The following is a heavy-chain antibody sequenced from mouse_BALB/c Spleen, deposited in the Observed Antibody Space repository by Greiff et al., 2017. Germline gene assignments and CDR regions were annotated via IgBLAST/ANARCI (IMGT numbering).Heavy chain of an antibody. CDR2: IWAGGST. V-gene: IGHV2-9*02. CDR1: GFSLTSYG. Sequence: VQLQESGPGLVAPSQSLSITCTVSGFSLTSYGVHWVRQPPGKGLEWLGVIWAGGSTNYNSALMSRLSISKDNSKSQVFLKMNSLQTDDTAMYYCARAFYYYGSSWYFDVWGAGTTGTVCS. D-gene: IGHD1-1*01. J-gene: IGHJ1*01. CDR3: ARAFYYYGSSWYFDV.